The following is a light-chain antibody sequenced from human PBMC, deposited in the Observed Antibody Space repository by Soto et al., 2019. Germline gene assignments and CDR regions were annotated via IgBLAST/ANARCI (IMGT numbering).Light chain of an antibody. V-gene: IGKV1-5*01. CDR3: QQYSVYWT. CDR2: DAS. CDR1: QSISSW. J-gene: IGKJ1*01. Sequence: DIQMTQSPSTLSATAGDRVTITCRASQSISSWLAWYQHTPGKAPKLLIYDASNLDSGVPSRFSGSGSGTEFTLTINSLQPDDFATYYCQQYSVYWTFGQGTKGDIK.